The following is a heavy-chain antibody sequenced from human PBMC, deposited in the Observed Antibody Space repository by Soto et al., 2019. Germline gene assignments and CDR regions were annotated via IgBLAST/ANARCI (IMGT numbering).Heavy chain of an antibody. V-gene: IGHV3-21*04. CDR3: AKGVLGYSYGYVSDYYYYGMDV. J-gene: IGHJ6*02. CDR2: ISSSSSYI. D-gene: IGHD5-18*01. CDR1: GFTFSSYA. Sequence: GGSLRLSCAASGFTFSSYAMHWVRQAPGKGLEWVSSISSSSSYIYYADSVKGRFTISRDNAKNSLYLQMNSLRAEDTAVYYCAKGVLGYSYGYVSDYYYYGMDVWGQGTTVTVSS.